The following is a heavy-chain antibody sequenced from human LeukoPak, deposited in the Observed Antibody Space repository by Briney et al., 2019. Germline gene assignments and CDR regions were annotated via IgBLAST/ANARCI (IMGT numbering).Heavy chain of an antibody. V-gene: IGHV1-8*01. CDR3: ARVRVGSWYYFDY. D-gene: IGHD6-13*01. Sequence: ASVKVSCKPSRYTFTSYDINWVRQATGQGLEWMGWMNPNSGNTGYAQKFQGRVTMTRNTSISTAYMELSSLRSEDTAVYYCARVRVGSWYYFDYWGQGTLVTVSS. CDR2: MNPNSGNT. J-gene: IGHJ4*02. CDR1: RYTFTSYD.